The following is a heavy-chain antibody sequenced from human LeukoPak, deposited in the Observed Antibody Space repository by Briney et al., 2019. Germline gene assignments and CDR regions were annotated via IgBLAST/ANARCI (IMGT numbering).Heavy chain of an antibody. CDR2: INPSGGST. CDR3: ARGPSITMVRGGQWYYYMDV. D-gene: IGHD3-10*01. J-gene: IGHJ6*03. V-gene: IGHV1-46*01. Sequence: ASVKVSCKASGYTFTSYYMHWVRQAPRQGLEWMGIINPSGGSTNYAQKFQGRVTMTRDTSTNTVYMELSSLRSEDTAVYYCARGPSITMVRGGQWYYYMDVWGKGTTVTISS. CDR1: GYTFTSYY.